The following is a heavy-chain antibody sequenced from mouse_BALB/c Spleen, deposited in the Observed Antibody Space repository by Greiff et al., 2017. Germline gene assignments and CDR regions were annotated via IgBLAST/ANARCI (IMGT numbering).Heavy chain of an antibody. CDR1: GFNIKDYY. CDR3: NEGKCSMDY. CDR2: IDPENGDT. J-gene: IGHJ4*01. Sequence: VQLQQSGAELVRSGASVKLSCTASGFNIKDYYMHWVKQRPEQGLEWIGWIDPENGDTEYAPKFQGKATMTADTSSNTAYLQLSSLTSEDTAVYYCNEGKCSMDYWGQGTSVTVSS. V-gene: IGHV14-4*02.